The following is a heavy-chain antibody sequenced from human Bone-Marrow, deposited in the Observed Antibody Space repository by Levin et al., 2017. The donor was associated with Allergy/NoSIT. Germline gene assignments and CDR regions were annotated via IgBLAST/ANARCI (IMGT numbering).Heavy chain of an antibody. CDR1: GGSFSGYY. D-gene: IGHD6-19*01. CDR3: ARGRPQGAVAVTEQNFDY. J-gene: IGHJ4*02. Sequence: SQTLSLTCAVYGGSFSGYYWSWIRQPPGKGLEWIGEINHSGSTNYNPSLKSRVTISVDTSKNQFSLKLSSVTAADTAVYYCARGRPQGAVAVTEQNFDYWGQGTLVTVSS. CDR2: INHSGST. V-gene: IGHV4-34*01.